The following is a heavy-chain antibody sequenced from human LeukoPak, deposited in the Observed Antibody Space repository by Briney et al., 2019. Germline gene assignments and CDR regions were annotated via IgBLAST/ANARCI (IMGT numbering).Heavy chain of an antibody. CDR2: IIPIFGTA. V-gene: IGHV1-69*05. Sequence: ASVKVSCKASGGTFSSYAISWVRQAPGQGLEWMGGIIPIFGTANYAQKFQGRVTITTDESTSTAYMELSSLRSEDTAVYYCAKDRPREQLASEDYWGQGTLVTVSS. J-gene: IGHJ4*02. CDR3: AKDRPREQLASEDY. CDR1: GGTFSSYA. D-gene: IGHD6-6*01.